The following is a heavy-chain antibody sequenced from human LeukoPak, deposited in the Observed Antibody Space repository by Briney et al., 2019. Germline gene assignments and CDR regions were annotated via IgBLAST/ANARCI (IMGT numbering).Heavy chain of an antibody. V-gene: IGHV4-39*07. CDR1: GGSINSRSSY. J-gene: IGHJ4*02. CDR2: VYYNGPT. D-gene: IGHD2-21*01. Sequence: PSETLSLTCTVSGGSINSRSSYWGWVRQSPGKGLEWIGSVYYNGPTYYNPSLMSRITISRDTSKNQFSLKLTSVTAADTAVYYCTRLAERVTGGRLFDYWGQGTLVTVSS. CDR3: TRLAERVTGGRLFDY.